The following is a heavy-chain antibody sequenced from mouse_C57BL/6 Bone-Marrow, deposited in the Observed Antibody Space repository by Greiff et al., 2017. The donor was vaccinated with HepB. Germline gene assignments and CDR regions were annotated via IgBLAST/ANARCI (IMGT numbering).Heavy chain of an antibody. D-gene: IGHD1-1*01. V-gene: IGHV1-50*01. CDR1: GYTFTSYW. CDR2: IDPSDSYT. Sequence: QVQLQQPGAELVKPGASVKLSCKASGYTFTSYWMQWVKQRPGQGLEWIGEIDPSDSYTNYNQKFKGKATLTVDTSSSTAYMQLSSLTSEDSAVYYCARLVLPGGSSYEGYAMDYWGQGTSVTVSS. J-gene: IGHJ4*01. CDR3: ARLVLPGGSSYEGYAMDY.